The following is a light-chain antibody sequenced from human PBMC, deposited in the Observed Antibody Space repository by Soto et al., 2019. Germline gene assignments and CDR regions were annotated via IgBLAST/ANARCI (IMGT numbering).Light chain of an antibody. V-gene: IGKV3-20*01. CDR1: QSVSSSY. Sequence: EIVMTQSPATLSVSPGERATLSCRASQSVSSSYLAWYQHKRGQAPRLLMYGASSRATGVPDRFSGWGSGTDFTLTISRLEPEDFAVYYCHQYGASPQTFGQGTKVDNK. CDR2: GAS. CDR3: HQYGASPQT. J-gene: IGKJ1*01.